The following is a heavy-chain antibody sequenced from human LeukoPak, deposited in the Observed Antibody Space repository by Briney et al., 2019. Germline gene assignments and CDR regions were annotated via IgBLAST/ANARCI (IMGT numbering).Heavy chain of an antibody. Sequence: SSETLSLTCTVSGGSISSSSYYWGWIRQPPGKGLEWIGSIYYSGSTYHNPSLKSRVTISVDTSKNQFSLKLSSVTAADTAVYYCARDSPSVLLWFGELLFRDKNAFDIWGQGTMVTVSS. V-gene: IGHV4-39*02. J-gene: IGHJ3*02. CDR2: IYYSGST. D-gene: IGHD3-10*01. CDR3: ARDSPSVLLWFGELLFRDKNAFDI. CDR1: GGSISSSSYY.